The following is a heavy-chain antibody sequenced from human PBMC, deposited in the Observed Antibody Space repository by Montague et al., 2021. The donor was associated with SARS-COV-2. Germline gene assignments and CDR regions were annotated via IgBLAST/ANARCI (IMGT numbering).Heavy chain of an antibody. J-gene: IGHJ6*02. V-gene: IGHV4-59*01. Sequence: SETLSLTCTVSGGSISSYHWSWIRQPPGKGLEWIGYIYNNGNTNYSPSLKSRLTISVDTSKNQLSLKLNSVTAADTAVYYCARDRGNLHYGSGSYSMDVWGQGTTVTVSS. CDR2: IYNNGNT. CDR1: GGSISSYH. CDR3: ARDRGNLHYGSGSYSMDV. D-gene: IGHD3-10*01.